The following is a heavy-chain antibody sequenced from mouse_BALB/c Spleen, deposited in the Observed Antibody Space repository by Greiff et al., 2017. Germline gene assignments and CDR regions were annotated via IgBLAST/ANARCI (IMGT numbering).Heavy chain of an antibody. CDR3: ARGRYGNFWYFDV. D-gene: IGHD2-10*02. CDR1: GFSLTSYG. CDR2: IWSGGNT. V-gene: IGHV2-2*02. Sequence: QVQLKESGPGLVQPSQSLSITCTVSGFSLTSYGVHWVRQSPGKGLEWLGVIWSGGNTDYNAAFISRLSISKDNSKSQVFFKMNSLQANDTAIYYCARGRYGNFWYFDVWGAGTTVTVSS. J-gene: IGHJ1*01.